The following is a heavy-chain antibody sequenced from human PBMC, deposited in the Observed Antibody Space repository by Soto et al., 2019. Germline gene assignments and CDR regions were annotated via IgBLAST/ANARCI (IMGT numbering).Heavy chain of an antibody. J-gene: IGHJ6*02. Sequence: PGGSLRLSCVASGFTFSDYYMSWIRQAPGKGLEWVSYISSSSSYTNYADSVKGRFTISRDNAKNSLYLQMSSLRAEDTAVYYCARDTAMDDYYYYGMDVWGQGTTVTVSS. V-gene: IGHV3-11*06. CDR1: GFTFSDYY. CDR2: ISSSSSYT. D-gene: IGHD5-18*01. CDR3: ARDTAMDDYYYYGMDV.